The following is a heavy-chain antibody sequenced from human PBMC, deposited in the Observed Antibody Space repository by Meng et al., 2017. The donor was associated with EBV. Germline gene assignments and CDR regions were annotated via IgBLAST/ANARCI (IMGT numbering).Heavy chain of an antibody. V-gene: IGHV3-23*04. J-gene: IGHJ4*02. CDR3: ALWFREHFDY. CDR2: ISAGIGNT. D-gene: IGHD3-10*01. CDR1: GFTFSDSA. Sequence: EVQLVESXXXXVXXGGSLLLSCAASGFTFSDSAMSWVRQAPGKGLEWVSTISAGIGNTHYADSVKGRFTISRDNSKNTLYLQMNNLRADDTAVYYCALWFREHFDYWGQGTLVTVSS.